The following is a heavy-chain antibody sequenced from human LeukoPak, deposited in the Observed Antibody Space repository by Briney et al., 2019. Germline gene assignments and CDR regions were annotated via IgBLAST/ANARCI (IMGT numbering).Heavy chain of an antibody. CDR2: IYHSGST. Sequence: SETLSLTCTVSGGSISSSDYYWGWIRQPPGKGLEWIGYIYHSGSTYYNPSLKSRVTISVDRSKNQFSLKLSSVTAADTAVYYCARAFGVVEGRLGFDPWGQGTLVTVSS. J-gene: IGHJ5*02. D-gene: IGHD3-3*01. CDR3: ARAFGVVEGRLGFDP. V-gene: IGHV4-30-2*01. CDR1: GGSISSSDYY.